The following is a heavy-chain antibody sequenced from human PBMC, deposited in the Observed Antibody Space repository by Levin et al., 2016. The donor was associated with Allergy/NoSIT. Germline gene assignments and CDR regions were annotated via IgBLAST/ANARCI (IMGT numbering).Heavy chain of an antibody. D-gene: IGHD3-9*01. J-gene: IGHJ6*03. V-gene: IGHV3-66*01. CDR3: TRSKRYFDSYYYNIDV. Sequence: WIRQPPGKGLEWVSIIYSDDSTYYADSVKGRFTISRDNSKNTLYLQMNSLRVEDTAVYYCTRSKRYFDSYYYNIDVWGKGTTVTVSS. CDR2: IYSDDST.